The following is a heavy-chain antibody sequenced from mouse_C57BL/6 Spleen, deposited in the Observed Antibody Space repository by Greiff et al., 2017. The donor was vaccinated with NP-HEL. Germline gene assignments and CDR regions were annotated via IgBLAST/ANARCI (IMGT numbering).Heavy chain of an antibody. D-gene: IGHD4-1*01. V-gene: IGHV1-64*01. Sequence: VQLQQPGAELVKPGASVKLSCKASGYTFTSYWMHWVKQRPGQGLEWIGMIHPNSGSTNYNEKFKSKATLTVDKSSSTAYMQLSSLTSEDSAVYDCARTGTIGAWFAYWGQGTLVTVSA. CDR1: GYTFTSYW. CDR2: IHPNSGST. CDR3: ARTGTIGAWFAY. J-gene: IGHJ3*01.